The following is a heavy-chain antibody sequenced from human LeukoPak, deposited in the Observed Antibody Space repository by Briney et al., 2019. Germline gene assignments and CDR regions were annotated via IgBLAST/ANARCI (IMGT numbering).Heavy chain of an antibody. V-gene: IGHV1-2*02. CDR1: GYTFTSYG. CDR2: INPNSGGT. D-gene: IGHD7-27*01. J-gene: IGHJ4*02. Sequence: ASVKVSCKASGYTFTSYGISWVRQAPGQGLEWMGWINPNSGGTNYAQKFQGRVTMTRDTSTSTAYMELSRLRSDDTAVYYCARADRTGDGDFDYRGQGTLVTVSS. CDR3: ARADRTGDGDFDY.